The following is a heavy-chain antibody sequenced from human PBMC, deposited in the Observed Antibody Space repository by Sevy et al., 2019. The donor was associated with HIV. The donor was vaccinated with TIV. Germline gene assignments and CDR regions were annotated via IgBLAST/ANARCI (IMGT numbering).Heavy chain of an antibody. CDR1: GGSISSYF. CDR3: ASMASGSNYFDY. J-gene: IGHJ4*02. CDR2: VYSSGST. Sequence: SETLSLTCTVSGGSISSYFWSWIRQPPGKGLEWIGYVYSSGSTHYNPSLKSRVTMSVDTSKDQLSLKLSSVTAAATAVYYCASMASGSNYFDYWGQGTLVTVSS. V-gene: IGHV4-59*01. D-gene: IGHD3-10*01.